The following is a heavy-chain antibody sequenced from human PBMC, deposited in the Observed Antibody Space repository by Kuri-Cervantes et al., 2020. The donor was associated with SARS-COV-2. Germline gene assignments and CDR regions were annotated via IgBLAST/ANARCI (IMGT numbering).Heavy chain of an antibody. D-gene: IGHD6-19*01. J-gene: IGHJ4*02. CDR3: ARDQTRSGWTFLFDY. Sequence: ASVKVSCKASRYTFSAYYIHWIRQAPGQGLEWMGWINSNTGATTYAQKFQGRVSMARDTSTSTVYMELNRLRSEDTAVYYCARDQTRSGWTFLFDYWGQGTLVTVSS. CDR1: RYTFSAYY. CDR2: INSNTGAT. V-gene: IGHV1-2*02.